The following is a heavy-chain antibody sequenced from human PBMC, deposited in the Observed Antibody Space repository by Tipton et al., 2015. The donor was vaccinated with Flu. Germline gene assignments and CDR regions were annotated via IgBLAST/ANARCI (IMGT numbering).Heavy chain of an antibody. Sequence: TLSLTCTVSGGSISSSSYHWAWIRQPPGKGLEWIASIDYRGSTHHDPSLRSRVTISVDTSKNQFSLKLNSVTAADTAVYYCARNRAYYGDWGQGVLVTVSS. CDR2: IDYRGST. CDR3: ARNRAYYGD. V-gene: IGHV4-39*07. D-gene: IGHD1-26*01. CDR1: GGSISSSSYH. J-gene: IGHJ4*02.